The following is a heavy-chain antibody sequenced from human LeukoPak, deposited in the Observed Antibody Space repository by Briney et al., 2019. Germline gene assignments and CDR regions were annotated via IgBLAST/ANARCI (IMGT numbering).Heavy chain of an antibody. Sequence: ASVKVSCKVSGYTLTELSMHWVRQAPGKGLEWMGGFDPEDGETIYAQKFQGRVTMTEDTSTDTAYMELSSLRSEDTAVYYCATDRRYCGGDCYSDYWGQGNLVTVSS. V-gene: IGHV1-24*01. D-gene: IGHD2-21*01. CDR1: GYTLTELS. CDR2: FDPEDGET. CDR3: ATDRRYCGGDCYSDY. J-gene: IGHJ4*02.